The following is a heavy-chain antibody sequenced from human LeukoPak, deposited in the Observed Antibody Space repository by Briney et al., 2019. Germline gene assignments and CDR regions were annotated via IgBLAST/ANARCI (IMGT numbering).Heavy chain of an antibody. CDR2: ISDSGGST. V-gene: IGHV3-64D*09. CDR1: GFPFSSYA. J-gene: IGHJ6*02. CDR3: VRGYSFGPYGMDV. D-gene: IGHD2-15*01. Sequence: WGSLTLSCSASGFPFSSYAMHWVRQAPGKGLEYVSAISDSGGSTYYAGSVKGRFTISRDNSKNTLYLQMSSLRAEDTAVYFCVRGYSFGPYGMDVWGQGTTVTVSS.